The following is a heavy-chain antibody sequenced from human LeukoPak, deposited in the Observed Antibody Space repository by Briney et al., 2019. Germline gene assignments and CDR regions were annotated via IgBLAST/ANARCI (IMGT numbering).Heavy chain of an antibody. CDR2: ISGSGGST. CDR1: GFTFSSYA. V-gene: IGHV3-23*01. J-gene: IGHJ6*02. D-gene: IGHD4-17*01. CDR3: AKGKIYGDYIGGYGMGV. Sequence: GGSLRLSCAASGFTFSSYAMSWVRQAPGKGLEWVSAISGSGGSTYYADSVKGRFTISRDNSKNTLYLQMNSLRAKDTAVYYCAKGKIYGDYIGGYGMGVWGQETTVTVSS.